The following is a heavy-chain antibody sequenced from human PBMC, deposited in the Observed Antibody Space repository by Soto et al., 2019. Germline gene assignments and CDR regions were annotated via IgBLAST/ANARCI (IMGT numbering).Heavy chain of an antibody. Sequence: ASVKVSCKASGYTFTSYDINWVRQATGQGLEWMGWMNPNSGNTGYAQKFQGRVTMTRNTSISTAYMELSSLRSEDTTVYYCASGSFSGYSSSPGLFDSWGQGSLVIVSS. CDR2: MNPNSGNT. D-gene: IGHD6-13*01. CDR1: GYTFTSYD. J-gene: IGHJ5*01. V-gene: IGHV1-8*01. CDR3: ASGSFSGYSSSPGLFDS.